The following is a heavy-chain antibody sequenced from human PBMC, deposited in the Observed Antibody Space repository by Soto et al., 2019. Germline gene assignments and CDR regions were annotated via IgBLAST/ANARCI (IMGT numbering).Heavy chain of an antibody. CDR2: IIPIFGTA. CDR1: GGTFSSYA. V-gene: IGHV1-69*12. Sequence: QVQLVQSGAEVKKPGSSVKVSCKASGGTFSSYAISWVRQAPGQGLEWMGGIIPIFGTANYEQKFQGRVTITADEATSTAYMELSSLRSEDTAVYYCASALVPAADEELWYGEHFDYWGQGTLVTVSS. D-gene: IGHD2-2*01. CDR3: ASALVPAADEELWYGEHFDY. J-gene: IGHJ4*02.